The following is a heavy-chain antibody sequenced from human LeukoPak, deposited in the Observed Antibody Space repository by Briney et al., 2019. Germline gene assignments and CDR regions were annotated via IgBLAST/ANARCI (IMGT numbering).Heavy chain of an antibody. CDR1: GFTFRGYE. Sequence: PGGSLRLSCAASGFTFRGYEMNWVRQAPGKGLEWVSYICGRGITTLYADSVKGRFTISRDDAKNSLYLQMNSLRAEDTAVYYCARASTLRTGDAHWGQGTLVTVSS. J-gene: IGHJ4*02. D-gene: IGHD7-27*01. CDR3: ARASTLRTGDAH. V-gene: IGHV3-48*03. CDR2: ICGRGITT.